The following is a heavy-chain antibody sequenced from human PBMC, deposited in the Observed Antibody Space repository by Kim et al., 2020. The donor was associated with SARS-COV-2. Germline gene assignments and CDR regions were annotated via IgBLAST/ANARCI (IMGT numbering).Heavy chain of an antibody. D-gene: IGHD3-9*01. CDR3: ARPIRYFDWFFDY. V-gene: IGHV1-18*01. J-gene: IGHJ4*02. Sequence: NYAQKLQGRGTMTTDTSTSTAYMELRGLRSDDTAVYYCARPIRYFDWFFDYWGQGTLVTVSS.